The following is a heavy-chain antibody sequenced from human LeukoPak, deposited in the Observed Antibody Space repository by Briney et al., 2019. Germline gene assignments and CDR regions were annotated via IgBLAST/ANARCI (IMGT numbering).Heavy chain of an antibody. CDR1: GYTFTSDY. CDR3: AKDARWDHPGFDP. J-gene: IGHJ5*02. V-gene: IGHV1-46*01. CDR2: INPGGADT. D-gene: IGHD4-23*01. Sequence: GSAKASCKASGYTFTSDYIHWVRHTPGERGEWMGIINPGGADTSYAQKFQGKVTMSSDTSTSTVYLELSSLRSEDTAVYYCAKDARWDHPGFDPWGQGTLVIVSS.